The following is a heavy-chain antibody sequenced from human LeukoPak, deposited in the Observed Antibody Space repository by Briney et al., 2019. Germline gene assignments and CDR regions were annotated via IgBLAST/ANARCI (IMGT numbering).Heavy chain of an antibody. CDR1: GFTLNSYL. CDR2: IKKDGSEE. V-gene: IGHV3-7*01. D-gene: IGHD1-14*01. CDR3: ARSNPNKNALDL. J-gene: IGHJ3*01. Sequence: GGSPRLSCAASGFTLNSYLMSWVRQAPGRGLEWVDNIKKDGSEESYLDSVKGRFTVSRDNAKNSLFLQMNSLRGEDTAVYYCARSNPNKNALDLWGQGTMVTISS.